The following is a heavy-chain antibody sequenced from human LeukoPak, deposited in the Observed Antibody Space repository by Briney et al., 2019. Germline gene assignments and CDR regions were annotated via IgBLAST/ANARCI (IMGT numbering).Heavy chain of an antibody. V-gene: IGHV3-23*01. CDR2: VSGSGASS. CDR3: AKVGAAAGTDY. CDR1: EFTFSSYA. J-gene: IGHJ4*02. Sequence: GGSLRLSCAASEFTFSSYAMSWVREALGKGLEWGSGVSGSGASSYYADSVKGRFTNSRDNSKNTLYLQMNSLRAEDTAVYYCAKVGAAAGTDYWGQGTLVTVSS. D-gene: IGHD6-13*01.